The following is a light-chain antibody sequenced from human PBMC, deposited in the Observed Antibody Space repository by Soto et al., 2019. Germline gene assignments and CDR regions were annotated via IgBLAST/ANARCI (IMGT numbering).Light chain of an antibody. CDR3: AAWDGSLNNVR. V-gene: IGLV1-44*01. Sequence: QSVLTQPPSASGTPGQRVTISCSGSGSSIGTNTVNWYRQLPGTAPKLLIYGDNQRPSGVPDRFPGSKSGTSASLAISGLQPEDEADYYCAAWDGSLNNVRFGGGTKLTVL. CDR2: GDN. CDR1: GSSIGTNT. J-gene: IGLJ2*01.